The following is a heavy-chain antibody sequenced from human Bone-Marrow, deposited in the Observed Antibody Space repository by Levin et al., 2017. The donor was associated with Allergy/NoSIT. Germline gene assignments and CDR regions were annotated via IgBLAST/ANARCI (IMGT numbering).Heavy chain of an antibody. D-gene: IGHD3-22*01. J-gene: IGHJ2*01. CDR1: GFSFNTYN. CDR2: ISSGSGTS. Sequence: QTGGSLRLSCAASGFSFNTYNMHWVRQAPGKGLECTSYISSGSGTSDYADSVKGRFTISRDNANNSMYLQMNSLRAEDTAVYYCARETTYYFDTGGDLRAGWYFDLWGRGTLVTVSS. CDR3: ARETTYYFDTGGDLRAGWYFDL. V-gene: IGHV3-48*01.